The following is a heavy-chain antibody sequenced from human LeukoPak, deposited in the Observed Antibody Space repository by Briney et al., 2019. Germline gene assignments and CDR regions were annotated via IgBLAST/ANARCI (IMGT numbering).Heavy chain of an antibody. J-gene: IGHJ4*02. Sequence: SETLSLTCTVSGGSINSYYWSWIRQPPGKGLEWIGYMYYTGSTSYNPSLKSRVTISVDTSKNQFFLKVRYVTAADTAVYYCASGDGSSWPFDYWGQGTLVTVSS. CDR1: GGSINSYY. CDR2: MYYTGST. D-gene: IGHD6-13*01. CDR3: ASGDGSSWPFDY. V-gene: IGHV4-59*01.